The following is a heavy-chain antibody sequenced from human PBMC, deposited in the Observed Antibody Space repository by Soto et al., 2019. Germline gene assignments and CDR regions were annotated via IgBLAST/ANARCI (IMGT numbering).Heavy chain of an antibody. D-gene: IGHD3-9*01. V-gene: IGHV2-5*02. CDR2: IYWDDDK. J-gene: IGHJ4*02. CDR1: GFSLSTSGVG. Sequence: QITLKESGPTLVNPTQTLTLTCTFSGFSLSTSGVGVGWIRQPPGKALEWLALIYWDDDKRYSPSLKSSLTITKDTSKNQVVLTMTNLDPVDTATYYWAHSLYYDILTGYYQGYYFDYWGQGTLVTVSS. CDR3: AHSLYYDILTGYYQGYYFDY.